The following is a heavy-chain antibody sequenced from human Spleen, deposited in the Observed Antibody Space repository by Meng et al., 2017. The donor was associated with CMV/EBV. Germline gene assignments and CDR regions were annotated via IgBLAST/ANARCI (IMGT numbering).Heavy chain of an antibody. D-gene: IGHD6-13*01. CDR1: GFTFSTYT. J-gene: IGHJ6*02. CDR2: ISSSSSTI. CDR3: ARRRKRIAASDYYYYGMDV. Sequence: GESLKISCAASGFTFSTYTTHWVRQAPGKGLEWVSYISSSSSTIYYADSVKGRFTISRDNAKNSLYLQMNSLRAEDTAVYYCARRRKRIAASDYYYYGMDVWGQGTTVTVSS. V-gene: IGHV3-48*04.